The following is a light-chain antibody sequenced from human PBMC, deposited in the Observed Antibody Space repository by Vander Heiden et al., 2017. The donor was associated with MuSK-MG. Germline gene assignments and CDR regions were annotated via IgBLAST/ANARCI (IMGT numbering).Light chain of an antibody. CDR1: QSLSSG. CDR3: QKYNSYWT. CDR2: DAS. Sequence: DIQMTQSPSTLSASVGDRVTITCRSSQSLSSGLAWYQQKPWKAPKLLIYDASSLESGVPSRFSGSGSGTEFTLTISSLQPGDFATYYCQKYNSYWTFGQGTKVEIK. J-gene: IGKJ1*01. V-gene: IGKV1-5*01.